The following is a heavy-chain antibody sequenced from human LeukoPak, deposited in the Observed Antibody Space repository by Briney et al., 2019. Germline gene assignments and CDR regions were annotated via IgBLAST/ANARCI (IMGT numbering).Heavy chain of an antibody. CDR1: GFTFSSYA. Sequence: PGGSLRLSCAASGFTFSSYAMHWVRQAPGKGLEWVAVISYDGSNKYYADSVKGRFTISRDNSKNTLYLQMNSLRAEDTAVYYCAREPVVGATPIDYYYGMDVWGQGTTVTVSS. D-gene: IGHD1-26*01. J-gene: IGHJ6*02. CDR3: AREPVVGATPIDYYYGMDV. CDR2: ISYDGSNK. V-gene: IGHV3-30-3*01.